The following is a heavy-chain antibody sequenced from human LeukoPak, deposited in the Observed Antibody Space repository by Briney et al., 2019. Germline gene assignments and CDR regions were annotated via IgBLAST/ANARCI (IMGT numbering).Heavy chain of an antibody. CDR2: IHYSGNT. J-gene: IGHJ4*02. V-gene: IGHV4-59*06. D-gene: IGHD6-19*01. CDR1: GGSISSYY. CDR3: ASHRIAVAATVFDY. Sequence: SETLSLTCTVSGGSISSYYWSWIRQPPGKGLEWIGYIHYSGNTYYNPSLRSRVTISLDTSRNQFSLKLSSVTAADTAVYYCASHRIAVAATVFDYWGQGILVTVSS.